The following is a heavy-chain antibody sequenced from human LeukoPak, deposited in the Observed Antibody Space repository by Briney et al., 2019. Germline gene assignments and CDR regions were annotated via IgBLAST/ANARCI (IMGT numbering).Heavy chain of an antibody. V-gene: IGHV4-39*01. Sequence: SETLSLTCTVSGGSISSSSYYWGWIRQPPGKGLEWIGSIYYSGSTYYNPSLKSRVTISVDTSKNQFSLKLSSVTAADTAVYYCVKGRNSGELLYTLDYWGQGTLVTVSS. CDR2: IYYSGST. D-gene: IGHD3-10*01. CDR1: GGSISSSSYY. CDR3: VKGRNSGELLYTLDY. J-gene: IGHJ4*02.